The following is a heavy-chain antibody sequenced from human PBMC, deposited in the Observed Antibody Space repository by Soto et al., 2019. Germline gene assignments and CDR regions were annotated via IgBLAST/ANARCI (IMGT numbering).Heavy chain of an antibody. V-gene: IGHV1-69*06. CDR2: IIPIFGTA. J-gene: IGHJ4*02. CDR3: ARGSGSSGYYVSFDY. Sequence: SVKVSCKASGGTFRSYAISWVRQAPGQGLEWMGGIIPIFGTANYAQKFQDRVTITADKSTSTAYMELSSLRSEDTAVYYCARGSGSSGYYVSFDYWGQGTLVTVSS. CDR1: GGTFRSYA. D-gene: IGHD3-22*01.